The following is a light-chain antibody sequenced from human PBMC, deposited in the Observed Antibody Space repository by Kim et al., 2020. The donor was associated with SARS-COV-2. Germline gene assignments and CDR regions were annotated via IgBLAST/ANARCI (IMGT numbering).Light chain of an antibody. CDR3: QQYYSPIT. Sequence: DIVMTQSPDSLAVSLGERATINCKSSQSVLFSSTGQNYLAWYQKKPGQPPKLLIYWASTRASGVPDRFSCSGSGTDFTLTISSLQAGDVAVYYCQQYYSPITFGGGTKVDIK. CDR2: WAS. J-gene: IGKJ4*01. V-gene: IGKV4-1*01. CDR1: QSVLFSSTGQNY.